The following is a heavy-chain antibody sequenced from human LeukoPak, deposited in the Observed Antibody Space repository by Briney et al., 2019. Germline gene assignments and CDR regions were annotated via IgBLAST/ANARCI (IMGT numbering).Heavy chain of an antibody. J-gene: IGHJ4*02. CDR2: INHSGST. V-gene: IGHV4-34*01. CDR1: GGSFSGYY. D-gene: IGHD2-15*01. Sequence: PSETLSLTCAVYGGSFSGYYWGWIRQPPGKGLEWIGEINHSGSTNYNPSLKSRVTISVDTSKNQFSLKLSSVTATDTAVYYCARGLSDYCSGGSCYYFDYWGQGTLVTVSS. CDR3: ARGLSDYCSGGSCYYFDY.